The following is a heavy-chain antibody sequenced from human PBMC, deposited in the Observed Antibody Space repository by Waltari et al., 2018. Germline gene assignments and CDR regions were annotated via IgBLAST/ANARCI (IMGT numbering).Heavy chain of an antibody. CDR1: GFTFSSYS. V-gene: IGHV3-48*04. Sequence: EVQLVESGGGLVQPGGSLRLSCAASGFTFSSYSMNWVRQAPGKGLEWVSYISSSSSTRYYADSVKGRFTIARDNAKNSLYLQMNSLRAEDTAVYYCARDQTYGFPFDYWGQGTLVTVSS. D-gene: IGHD3-10*01. CDR2: ISSSSSTR. CDR3: ARDQTYGFPFDY. J-gene: IGHJ4*02.